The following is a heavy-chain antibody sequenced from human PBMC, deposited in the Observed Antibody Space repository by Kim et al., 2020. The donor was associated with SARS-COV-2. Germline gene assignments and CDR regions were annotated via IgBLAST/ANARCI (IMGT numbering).Heavy chain of an antibody. D-gene: IGHD3-10*01. J-gene: IGHJ6*02. CDR2: IYYSGST. Sequence: SETLSLTCTVSGGSISSSSYYWGWIRQPPGKGLEWIGSIYYSGSTYYNPSLKSRVTISVDTSKNQFSLKLSSVTAADTAVYYCASSGGFGELYYYYGMDVWGQGTTVTVSS. CDR1: GGSISSSSYY. CDR3: ASSGGFGELYYYYGMDV. V-gene: IGHV4-39*01.